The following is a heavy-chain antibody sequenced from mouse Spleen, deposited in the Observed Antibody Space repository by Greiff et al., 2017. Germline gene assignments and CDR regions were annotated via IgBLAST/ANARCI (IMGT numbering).Heavy chain of an antibody. D-gene: IGHD2-3*01. CDR1: GFTFSSYA. CDR3: ARHVDGYSLTN. J-gene: IGHJ2*01. V-gene: IGHV5-6-2*01. CDR2: INSNGGST. Sequence: EVQRVESGGGLVKPGGSLKLSCAASGFTFSSYAMSWVRQTPEKRLEWVAAINSNGGSTYYPDTVKDRFTISRDNAKNTLYLQMSSLRSEDTALYYCARHVDGYSLTNWGQGTTLTVSS.